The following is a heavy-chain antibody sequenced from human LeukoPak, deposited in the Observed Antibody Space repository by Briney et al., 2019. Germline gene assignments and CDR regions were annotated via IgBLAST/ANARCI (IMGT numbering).Heavy chain of an antibody. CDR1: GGSFSGYY. D-gene: IGHD3-22*01. J-gene: IGHJ4*02. V-gene: IGHV4-34*01. CDR2: INHSGST. CDR3: ARRGLSMGYDSSGYYHYFDY. Sequence: SETLSLTCAVYGGSFSGYYWSWIRQPPGKGLEWIGEINHSGSTNYNPSLKSRVTISVDTSKNQFSLKLSSVTAADTAVYYCARRGLSMGYDSSGYYHYFDYWGQGSLVTVSS.